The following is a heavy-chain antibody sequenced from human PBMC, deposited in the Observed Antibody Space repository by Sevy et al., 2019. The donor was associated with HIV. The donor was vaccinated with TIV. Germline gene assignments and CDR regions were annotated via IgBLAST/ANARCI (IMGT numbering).Heavy chain of an antibody. V-gene: IGHV1-18*01. Sequence: ASVKVSCKASGYTFSSNGIAWVRQAPGQGLQWMGWIGVYNGNSKYAQNLQDRLTMTTDTSTCTAYMELKSLRSDDTAVYYCARVPTYYFGSGTYFDYWGHGTLVNVSS. D-gene: IGHD3-10*01. J-gene: IGHJ4*01. CDR2: IGVYNGNS. CDR3: ARVPTYYFGSGTYFDY. CDR1: GYTFSSNG.